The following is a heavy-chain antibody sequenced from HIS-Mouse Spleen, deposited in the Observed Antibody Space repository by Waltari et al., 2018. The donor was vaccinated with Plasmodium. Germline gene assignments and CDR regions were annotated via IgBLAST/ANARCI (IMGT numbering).Heavy chain of an antibody. J-gene: IGHJ4*02. D-gene: IGHD1-26*01. Sequence: QLHLQESGPGLVKPSETLSLTCTFSGCSITSSSYYWGWIRQPPGKGLEWIGSIYYSGRTYYNPSLKSRVTISVDTSKNQFSLKLSSVTAADTAVYYCARRGGSYYYFDYWGQGTLVTVSS. CDR3: ARRGGSYYYFDY. V-gene: IGHV4-39*01. CDR1: GCSITSSSYY. CDR2: IYYSGRT.